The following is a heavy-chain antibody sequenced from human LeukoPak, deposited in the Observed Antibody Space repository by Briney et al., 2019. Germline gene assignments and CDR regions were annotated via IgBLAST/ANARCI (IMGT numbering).Heavy chain of an antibody. Sequence: ASVKLSCKASGGAFTRYDISCVRHAQAQGQEWVGWISAYNGNTNYAQKLQGRVTMTTDTSTSTAYMELRSLRSDDTAVYYCARHQWLNKYFQHWGQGTLVTVSS. J-gene: IGHJ1*01. CDR3: ARHQWLNKYFQH. CDR1: GGAFTRYD. V-gene: IGHV1-18*01. CDR2: ISAYNGNT. D-gene: IGHD6-19*01.